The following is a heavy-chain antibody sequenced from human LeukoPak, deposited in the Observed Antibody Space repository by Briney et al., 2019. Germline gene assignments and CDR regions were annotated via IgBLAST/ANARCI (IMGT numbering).Heavy chain of an antibody. J-gene: IGHJ5*02. CDR3: ASSPIAAHLEVNWFDP. D-gene: IGHD6-6*01. CDR2: IYYSGST. CDR1: GGSISSYY. V-gene: IGHV4-59*01. Sequence: SETLSLTCTVSGGSISSYYWSWIRQPPGKGLEWIGYIYYSGSTNCNPSLKSRVTISVDTSKNQFSLKLSSVTAADTAVYYCASSPIAAHLEVNWFDPWGQGTLVTVSS.